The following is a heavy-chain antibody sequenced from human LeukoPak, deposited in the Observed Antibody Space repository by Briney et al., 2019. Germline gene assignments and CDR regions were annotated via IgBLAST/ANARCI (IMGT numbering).Heavy chain of an antibody. J-gene: IGHJ6*03. Sequence: SETLSLTCAVYGGSFSGYYWSWIRQPPGKGLEWIGEINHSGSTNYNPSLKSRVTISVDTSKNQFSLKLSSVTAADTAVYYCARNGRVAPAATYYYYYMDVWGKGTTVTLSS. D-gene: IGHD2-2*01. CDR3: ARNGRVAPAATYYYYYMDV. CDR2: INHSGST. V-gene: IGHV4-34*01. CDR1: GGSFSGYY.